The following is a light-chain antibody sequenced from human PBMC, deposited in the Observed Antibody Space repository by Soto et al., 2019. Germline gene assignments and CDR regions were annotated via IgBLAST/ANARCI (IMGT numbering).Light chain of an antibody. Sequence: QSVLTQPASVSGSPGQSITISCTGTSSDVGGYNYVSWYQHHPGKAPKLMIHEVSDRPSGISNRFSGSKSGNTASLTISGLQAEDEADYYCSSYRSDTTHVFGTGTKVTVL. CDR1: SSDVGGYNY. CDR2: EVS. CDR3: SSYRSDTTHV. V-gene: IGLV2-14*01. J-gene: IGLJ1*01.